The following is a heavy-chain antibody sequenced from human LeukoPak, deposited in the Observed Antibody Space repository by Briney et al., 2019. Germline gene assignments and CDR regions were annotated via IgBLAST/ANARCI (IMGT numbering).Heavy chain of an antibody. V-gene: IGHV4-39*01. CDR1: GGSIGGGSSY. CDR2: FYLSGGT. J-gene: IGHJ4*02. CDR3: ARRNFPLYFDY. Sequence: SETLSLTCTVSGGSIGGGSSYWGWIRQPPGEGLEWIGLFYLSGGTFYNPSLQGRVSISVDTSKNQFSLELTSVTAADTAVYYCARRNFPLYFDYWGQGILVTVSS. D-gene: IGHD2/OR15-2a*01.